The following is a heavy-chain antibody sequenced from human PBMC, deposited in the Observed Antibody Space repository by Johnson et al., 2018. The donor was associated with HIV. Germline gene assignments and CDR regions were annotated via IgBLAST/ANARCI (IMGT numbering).Heavy chain of an antibody. CDR3: AVMTEIVVVPAATSDDAFDI. Sequence: VQLVESGGGLVQPGGSLRLSCAASGFTFSSYDMHWVRQATGKGLEWVSGIYASGDTYHAASVKGRFTISRDNSKNTVYLQMNSLRAEDTAVYYCAVMTEIVVVPAATSDDAFDIWGQGTMVTVSS. J-gene: IGHJ3*02. D-gene: IGHD2-2*01. V-gene: IGHV3-13*01. CDR1: GFTFSSYD. CDR2: IYASGDT.